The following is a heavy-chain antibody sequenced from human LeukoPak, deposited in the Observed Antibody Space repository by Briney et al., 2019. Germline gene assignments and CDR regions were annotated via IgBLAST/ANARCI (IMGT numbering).Heavy chain of an antibody. D-gene: IGHD1-20*01. CDR1: GFTVSSNY. V-gene: IGHV3-66*02. CDR2: IYSGGST. Sequence: PGGSLRLSCAASGFTVSSNYMSWVRQAPGKGLEWVSVIYSGGSTYYADSVKGRFTISRDNSQNTLYLQMNSLRAEDTAVYYCASGITGTNNWFDPWGQGTLVTVSS. J-gene: IGHJ5*02. CDR3: ASGITGTNNWFDP.